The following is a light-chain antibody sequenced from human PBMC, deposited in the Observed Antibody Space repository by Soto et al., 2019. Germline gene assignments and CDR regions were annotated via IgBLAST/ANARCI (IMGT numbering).Light chain of an antibody. J-gene: IGKJ1*01. CDR1: QSISSNY. V-gene: IGKV3-20*01. Sequence: EIVLAQSPGTLSLSAGERATLSCRASQSISSNYLAWYQHKFGQAPRLLIYGASSRARGIPDRFSGSGSGTDFPLTITRLEREDFAVYYCQQSSTFGQGTQVQIK. CDR3: QQSST. CDR2: GAS.